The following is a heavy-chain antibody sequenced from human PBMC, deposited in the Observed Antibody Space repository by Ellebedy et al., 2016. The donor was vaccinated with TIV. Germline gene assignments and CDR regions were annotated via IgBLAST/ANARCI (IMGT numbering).Heavy chain of an antibody. D-gene: IGHD3-22*01. J-gene: IGHJ4*02. CDR1: GYSFTSYW. Sequence: GESLKISXKGSGYSFTSYWIGWVRQMPGKGLEWMGIIYPGDSDTRYSPSFQGQVTISADKSISTAYLQWSSLKASDTAMYYCARRSLDYYDSSGALYFDYWGQGTLVTVSS. CDR3: ARRSLDYYDSSGALYFDY. CDR2: IYPGDSDT. V-gene: IGHV5-51*01.